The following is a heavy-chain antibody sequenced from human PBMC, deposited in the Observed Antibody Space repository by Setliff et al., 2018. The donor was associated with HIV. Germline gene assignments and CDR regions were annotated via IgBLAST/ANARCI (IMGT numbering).Heavy chain of an antibody. CDR1: GASFSGYY. Sequence: SETLSLTCAVYGASFSGYYWAWIRQSPERGLEFIGEINHSGITNYNPSLKSRVTLSRDASKNQFFLKLTSVTAADTATYYCARSPGGGRLPYFFDFWGQGTLVTVPQ. CDR2: INHSGIT. CDR3: ARSPGGGRLPYFFDF. D-gene: IGHD2-15*01. V-gene: IGHV4-34*10. J-gene: IGHJ4*02.